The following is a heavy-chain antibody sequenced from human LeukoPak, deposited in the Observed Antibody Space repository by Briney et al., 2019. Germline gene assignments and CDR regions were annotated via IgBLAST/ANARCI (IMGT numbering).Heavy chain of an antibody. Sequence: GGSLRLSCAASGFTFSSYAMHRVRQAPGKGLEWVAVISYDGSNKYYADSVKGRFTISRDNSKNTLYLQMNSLRAEDTAVYYCARDTAMDTTTSFDYWGQGTLVTVSS. CDR1: GFTFSSYA. J-gene: IGHJ4*02. D-gene: IGHD5-18*01. CDR2: ISYDGSNK. V-gene: IGHV3-30-3*01. CDR3: ARDTAMDTTTSFDY.